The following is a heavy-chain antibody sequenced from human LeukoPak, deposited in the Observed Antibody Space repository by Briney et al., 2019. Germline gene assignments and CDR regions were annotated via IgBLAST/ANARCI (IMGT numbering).Heavy chain of an antibody. CDR3: AKSEMSQIVLSAFDI. J-gene: IGHJ3*02. D-gene: IGHD5/OR15-5a*01. V-gene: IGHV3-9*01. CDR1: GFTFDDYA. Sequence: GRSLRLSCAASGFTFDDYAMHWVRQAPGKGLEWVSGISWNSGSIGYADSVKGRFTISRDNAKNSLYLQMNSLRAEDTALHYCAKSEMSQIVLSAFDIWGQGTMVTVSS. CDR2: ISWNSGSI.